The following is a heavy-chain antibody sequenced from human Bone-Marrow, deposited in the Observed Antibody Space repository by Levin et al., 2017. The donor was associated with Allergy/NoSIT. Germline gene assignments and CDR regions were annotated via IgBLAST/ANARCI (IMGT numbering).Heavy chain of an antibody. D-gene: IGHD4-17*01. CDR2: IYYSGST. V-gene: IGHV4-59*01. Sequence: SQTLSLTCTVSGGSISSYYWSWIRQPPGKGLEWIGYIYYSGSTNYNPSLKSRVTISVDTSKNQFSLKLSSVTAADTAVYYCARGGYGDYGDPLMGDAFDIWGQGTMVTVSS. J-gene: IGHJ3*02. CDR1: GGSISSYY. CDR3: ARGGYGDYGDPLMGDAFDI.